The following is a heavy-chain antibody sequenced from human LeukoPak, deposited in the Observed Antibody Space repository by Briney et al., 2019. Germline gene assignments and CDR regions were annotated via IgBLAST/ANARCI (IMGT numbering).Heavy chain of an antibody. Sequence: GGSLRLSCAASGFTFSSYSMNWVRQAPGKGLEWVSSISSSSSYIYYADSVKGRFTISRDNAKNSLYLQMNSLRAEDTAVYFCARGYDSGVSFYWGQGTLVTVSS. CDR1: GFTFSSYS. CDR2: ISSSSSYI. D-gene: IGHD3-10*01. CDR3: ARGYDSGVSFY. V-gene: IGHV3-21*01. J-gene: IGHJ4*02.